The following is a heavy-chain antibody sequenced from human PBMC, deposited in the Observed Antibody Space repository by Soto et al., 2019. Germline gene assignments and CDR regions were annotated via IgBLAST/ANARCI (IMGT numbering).Heavy chain of an antibody. J-gene: IGHJ4*02. Sequence: QVQLQESGPRLVEASQTLSLTCTVSNASITSSGYYWSWVRQPPGKRLEWIGYIYHRGSTFYSPSPQSRLTMSVDTSKNQFSLTLRSVTAADTAVYHCARMSGTYYVPDYWGQGTLVTVSS. V-gene: IGHV4-31*03. CDR3: ARMSGTYYVPDY. D-gene: IGHD1-26*01. CDR1: NASITSSGYY. CDR2: IYHRGST.